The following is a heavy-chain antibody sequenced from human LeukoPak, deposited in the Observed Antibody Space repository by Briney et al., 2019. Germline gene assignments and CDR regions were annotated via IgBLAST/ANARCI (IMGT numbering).Heavy chain of an antibody. CDR3: AREPSITMIVETYFDY. CDR1: VGTFSSYA. D-gene: IGHD3-22*01. V-gene: IGHV1-69*06. Sequence: ASVTVSCKASVGTFSSYAISWVRHAPGQGLEWRGRIIPIFGTANDAQKFQGRVTITADKSTSTAYMELSSLRSEDTAVYYCAREPSITMIVETYFDYWGQGTLVTVSS. CDR2: IIPIFGTA. J-gene: IGHJ4*02.